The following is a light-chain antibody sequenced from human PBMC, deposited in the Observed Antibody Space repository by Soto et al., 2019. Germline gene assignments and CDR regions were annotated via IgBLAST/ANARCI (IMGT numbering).Light chain of an antibody. CDR1: SSDVGGYNY. V-gene: IGLV2-14*01. J-gene: IGLJ3*02. CDR3: NLYTSSSTLV. Sequence: QSALTQPASVSGSPGQSITISCTGTSSDVGGYNYVSWYQQHPGKAPKRMIYEVSNRASGVSNRFSGSKSGNTASLTISGLQAEDGAYYYRNLYTSSSTLVFGGGTKLTVL. CDR2: EVS.